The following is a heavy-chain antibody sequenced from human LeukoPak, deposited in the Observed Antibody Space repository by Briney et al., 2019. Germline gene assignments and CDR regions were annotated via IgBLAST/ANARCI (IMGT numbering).Heavy chain of an antibody. Sequence: PSETLSLTCTVSGGSINTYYWSWIRQPPAKGLEWIASVYHSGTSNYNPSLRSRVTISVDTSKNQFSLRVNSVTAADTALYYCATTTIRLGYWGQGTLVTVSS. J-gene: IGHJ4*02. CDR1: GGSINTYY. CDR2: VYHSGTS. V-gene: IGHV4-59*03. CDR3: ATTTIRLGY. D-gene: IGHD1-26*01.